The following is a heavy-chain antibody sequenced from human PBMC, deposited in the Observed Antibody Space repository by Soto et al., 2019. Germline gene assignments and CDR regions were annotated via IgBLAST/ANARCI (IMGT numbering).Heavy chain of an antibody. CDR3: ARDPGGWYNESFQH. V-gene: IGHV3-30-3*01. J-gene: IGHJ1*01. D-gene: IGHD6-19*01. CDR1: GFTFSSYA. Sequence: QVQLVESGGDGVQPGRSLRLSCAASGFTFSSYAMHWVRQAPGKGLEWVAVISYDGSNKYYADSVKGRFTISRDNSKNTLYLQMNSLRAEDTAVYYCARDPGGWYNESFQHWGQGTLVTVSS. CDR2: ISYDGSNK.